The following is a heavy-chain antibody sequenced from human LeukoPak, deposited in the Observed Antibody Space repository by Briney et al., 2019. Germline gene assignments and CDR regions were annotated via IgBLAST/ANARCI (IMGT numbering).Heavy chain of an antibody. CDR1: RFTFGSSW. Sequence: GGSLRLSCAASRFTFGSSWMSWVRQAPGKGLEWVANIKQDGSEKYYVDSVKGRFTISRDNSKNTLYLQMNSLRAEDTAIYYCAKPARVGAVDYWGQGTLVTVSS. V-gene: IGHV3-7*03. J-gene: IGHJ4*02. D-gene: IGHD6-13*01. CDR2: IKQDGSEK. CDR3: AKPARVGAVDY.